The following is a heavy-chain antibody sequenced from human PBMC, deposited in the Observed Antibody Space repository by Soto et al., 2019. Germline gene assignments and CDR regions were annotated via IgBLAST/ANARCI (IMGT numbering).Heavy chain of an antibody. Sequence: GGSLRLSCAASGFTFSDYYMSWIRQAPGKGLEWVSYISSSGSTIYYADSVKGRFTISRDNAKNSLYLQMNSLRAEDTAVYYCASPPESAYDILTGYYSVDAFDIWGQGTMVTVSS. CDR3: ASPPESAYDILTGYYSVDAFDI. D-gene: IGHD3-9*01. V-gene: IGHV3-11*01. CDR1: GFTFSDYY. CDR2: ISSSGSTI. J-gene: IGHJ3*02.